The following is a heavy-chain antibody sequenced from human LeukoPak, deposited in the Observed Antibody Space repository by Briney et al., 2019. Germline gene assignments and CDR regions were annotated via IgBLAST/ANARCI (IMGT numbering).Heavy chain of an antibody. J-gene: IGHJ3*02. CDR3: AKGPHSGSYSDAFDI. CDR1: GFTFSSYG. V-gene: IGHV3-30*02. Sequence: PGGSLRLSCAASGFTFSSYGMHWVRQAPGKGLEWVAFIRYDGSNKYYADSVKSRFTISRDNSKNTLYLQMNSLRAEDTAVYYCAKGPHSGSYSDAFDIWGQGTMVTVSS. CDR2: IRYDGSNK. D-gene: IGHD1-26*01.